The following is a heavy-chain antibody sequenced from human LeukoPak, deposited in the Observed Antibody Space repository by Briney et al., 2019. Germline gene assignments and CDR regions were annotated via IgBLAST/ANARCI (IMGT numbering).Heavy chain of an antibody. CDR2: LNPSCGST. Sequence: MGILNPSCGSTSYAQKFQGRVTMTRDTSTSTVYMELSSLRSEDTAVYYCAREGLQYSVDYWGQGTLVTVSS. J-gene: IGHJ4*02. CDR3: AREGLQYSVDY. D-gene: IGHD4-4*01. V-gene: IGHV1-46*01.